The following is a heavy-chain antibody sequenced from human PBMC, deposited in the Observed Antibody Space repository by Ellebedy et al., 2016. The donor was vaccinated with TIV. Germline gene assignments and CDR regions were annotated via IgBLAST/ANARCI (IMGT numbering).Heavy chain of an antibody. CDR1: GGSISRSTYY. J-gene: IGHJ6*02. CDR2: VHYRGSS. Sequence: SETLSLXXSVSGGSISRSTYYWGWIRQPPGKGLEWIGFVHYRGSSNYNPSLKSRATISLDTSKKQFSLTVSSVTAEDTAVYYCAGDRMYYYDSSGSYSYYAMDVWGQGTTVTVSS. D-gene: IGHD3-22*01. V-gene: IGHV4-61*01. CDR3: AGDRMYYYDSSGSYSYYAMDV.